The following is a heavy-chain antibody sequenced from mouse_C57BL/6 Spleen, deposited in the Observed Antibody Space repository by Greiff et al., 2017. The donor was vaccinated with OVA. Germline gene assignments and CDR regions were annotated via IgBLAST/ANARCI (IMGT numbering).Heavy chain of an antibody. CDR1: GYSITSGYY. J-gene: IGHJ4*01. Sequence: DVKLQESGPGLVKPSQSLSLTCSVTGYSITSGYYWNWIRQFPGNKLEWMGYISYDGSNNYNPSLKNRISITRDTSKNQFFLKLNSVTTEDTATYYCARENTVVAGAMDYWGQGTSVTVSS. V-gene: IGHV3-6*01. D-gene: IGHD1-1*01. CDR2: ISYDGSN. CDR3: ARENTVVAGAMDY.